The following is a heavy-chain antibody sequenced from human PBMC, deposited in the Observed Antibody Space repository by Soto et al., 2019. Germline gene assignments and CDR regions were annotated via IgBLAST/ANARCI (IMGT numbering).Heavy chain of an antibody. CDR1: GFTFSSYG. CDR2: ISYDGSNK. Sequence: PGGSLTLSCAASGFTFSSYGMYWVRQAPGKGLEWVAVISYDGSNKYYADSVKGRFTISRDNSKNTLYLQMNSLRDEDTAVYYCARSVEGHFDYWGQGALVTVSS. CDR3: ARSVEGHFDY. V-gene: IGHV3-30*03. D-gene: IGHD6-19*01. J-gene: IGHJ4*02.